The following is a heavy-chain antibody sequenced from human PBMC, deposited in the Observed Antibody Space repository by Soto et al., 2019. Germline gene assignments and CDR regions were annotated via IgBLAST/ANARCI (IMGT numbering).Heavy chain of an antibody. J-gene: IGHJ3*02. Sequence: PLFTLSLTCTVSGGSISSYYWSWIRQPPGKGLEWIGYIYYSGSTNYNPSLKSRVTISVDTSKNQFSLKLSSVTAADTAVYYCARDLGDTAMVTRAFDIWGQGTMVTVSS. CDR3: ARDLGDTAMVTRAFDI. CDR2: IYYSGST. CDR1: GGSISSYY. D-gene: IGHD5-18*01. V-gene: IGHV4-59*01.